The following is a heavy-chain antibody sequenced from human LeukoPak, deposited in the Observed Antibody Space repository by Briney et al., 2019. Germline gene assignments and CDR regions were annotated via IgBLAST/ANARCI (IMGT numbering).Heavy chain of an antibody. CDR1: GFTVSSNY. J-gene: IGHJ3*02. Sequence: GGSLRLSCAASGFTVSSNYMSWVRQAPGKGLEWVSAISGSGGSTYYADSVKGRFTISRDNAKNSLYLQMNSLRAEDTAVYYCARDLIWFGDPDAFDIWGQGTMVTVSS. CDR3: ARDLIWFGDPDAFDI. V-gene: IGHV3-53*01. CDR2: ISGSGGST. D-gene: IGHD3-10*01.